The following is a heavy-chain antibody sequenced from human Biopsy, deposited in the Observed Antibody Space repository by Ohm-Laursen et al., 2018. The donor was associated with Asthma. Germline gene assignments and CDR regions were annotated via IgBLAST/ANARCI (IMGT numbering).Heavy chain of an antibody. CDR3: ARTTYGHDGFDP. V-gene: IGHV4-31*03. CDR2: IYYSGST. Sequence: TLSLTCTVSGGSINIGDYYWSWIRQHPVKGLEWIGHIYYSGSTYYNPSLKSRVSISLDTSKNQFSLSLTSVTAADTAVYYCARTTYGHDGFDPWGQGTQVTVSS. J-gene: IGHJ5*02. CDR1: GGSINIGDYY. D-gene: IGHD4-17*01.